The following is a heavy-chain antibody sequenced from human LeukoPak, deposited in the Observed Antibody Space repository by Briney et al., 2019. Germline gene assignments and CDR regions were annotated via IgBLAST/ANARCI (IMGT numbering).Heavy chain of an antibody. V-gene: IGHV4-31*03. CDR2: IYYSGSS. Sequence: SETLSLTCSVSGGSIGIGNYYWSWIRQHPGKGLVWIGYIYYSGSSYYNPSLRSRVTMSVDTSKNLFSLMLTSVTDADTAVYYCARGFSYGAYNWFDPWGQGTLVTVSS. CDR1: GGSIGIGNYY. J-gene: IGHJ5*02. D-gene: IGHD5-18*01. CDR3: ARGFSYGAYNWFDP.